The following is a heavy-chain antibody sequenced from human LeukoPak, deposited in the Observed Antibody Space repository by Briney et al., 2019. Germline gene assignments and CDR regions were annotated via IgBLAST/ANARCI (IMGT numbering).Heavy chain of an antibody. D-gene: IGHD2-2*01. CDR3: ARVVTPRYCSTTSCYWKGWFDP. CDR2: INPSGGST. Sequence: ASVKVSCKASGYTFTSYYMHWVRQAPGQGLEWMGIINPSGGSTSYAQKFQGRVTMTRDTSISTAYMELSRLTSDDTAVYYCARVVTPRYCSTTSCYWKGWFDPWGQGTLVTVSS. CDR1: GYTFTSYY. V-gene: IGHV1-46*01. J-gene: IGHJ5*02.